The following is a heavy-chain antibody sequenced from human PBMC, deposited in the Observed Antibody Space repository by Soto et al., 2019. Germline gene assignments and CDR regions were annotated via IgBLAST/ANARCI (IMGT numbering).Heavy chain of an antibody. Sequence: PGGSLRLSCAASGFTFSSYAMSWVRQAPGKGLEWVSGIDNNGSSRDYADSVKGRFTISRDNAKNTLYLEMSSLRAEDTAVYYCARSAVAGFLRNPFDLWGQGTLVTVSS. D-gene: IGHD6-19*01. CDR2: IDNNGSSR. CDR3: ARSAVAGFLRNPFDL. CDR1: GFTFSSYA. J-gene: IGHJ4*02. V-gene: IGHV3-23*05.